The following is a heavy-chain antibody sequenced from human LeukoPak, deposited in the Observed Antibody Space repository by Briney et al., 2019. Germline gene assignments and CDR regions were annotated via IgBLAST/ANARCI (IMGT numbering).Heavy chain of an antibody. CDR1: GLTFSSHW. V-gene: IGHV3-74*01. J-gene: IGHJ3*02. D-gene: IGHD6-6*01. Sequence: PGGSLRLSCAASGLTFSSHWMHWVRQAPGKGLVWVSRITNDGSSTTYADSVKGRFTISRDNAKNMLYLQVNSLRAEDTAVYYCAKGSSRPPNAFDIWGQGTLVTVSS. CDR2: ITNDGSST. CDR3: AKGSSRPPNAFDI.